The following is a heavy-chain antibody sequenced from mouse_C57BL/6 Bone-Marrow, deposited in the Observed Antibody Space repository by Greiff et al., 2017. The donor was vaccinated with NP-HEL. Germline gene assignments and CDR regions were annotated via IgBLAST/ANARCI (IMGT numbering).Heavy chain of an antibody. Sequence: EVMLVESEGGLVQPGSSMKLSCTASGFTFSDYYMAWVRQVPEKGLEWVANINYDGSSTYYLDSLKSRFIISRDNAKNILYLQMSSLKSEDTATYYCARDDGSRRGYFDVWGTGTTVTVSS. J-gene: IGHJ1*03. V-gene: IGHV5-16*01. CDR3: ARDDGSRRGYFDV. CDR2: INYDGSST. D-gene: IGHD1-1*01. CDR1: GFTFSDYY.